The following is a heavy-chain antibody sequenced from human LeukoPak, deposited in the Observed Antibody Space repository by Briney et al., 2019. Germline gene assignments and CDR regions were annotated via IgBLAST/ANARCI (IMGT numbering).Heavy chain of an antibody. CDR2: IYYSGST. D-gene: IGHD5-18*01. V-gene: IGHV4-59*01. CDR3: ARSIGGYSYGRDVEFDY. J-gene: IGHJ4*02. Sequence: SETLSLTCTVSGGSISRYYWSWIRQPPGKGLEWIGYIYYSGSTNYNPSLKSRVTISVDTSKNQFSLKLSSVTAADTAVYYCARSIGGYSYGRDVEFDYWGQGTLVTVSS. CDR1: GGSISRYY.